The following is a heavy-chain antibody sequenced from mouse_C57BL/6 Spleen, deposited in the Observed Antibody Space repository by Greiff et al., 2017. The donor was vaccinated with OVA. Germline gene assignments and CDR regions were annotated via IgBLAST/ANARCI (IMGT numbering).Heavy chain of an antibody. D-gene: IGHD4-1*01. CDR3: ARHWAYYAMDY. V-gene: IGHV5-6*01. J-gene: IGHJ4*01. Sequence: EVHLVESGGDLVKPGGSLKLSCAASGFTFSSYGMSWVRQTPDKRLEWVATISSGGSYTYYPDSVKGRFTISRDKAKNTLYLQMSSLKSEDTAMYYCARHWAYYAMDYWGQGTSVTVSS. CDR1: GFTFSSYG. CDR2: ISSGGSYT.